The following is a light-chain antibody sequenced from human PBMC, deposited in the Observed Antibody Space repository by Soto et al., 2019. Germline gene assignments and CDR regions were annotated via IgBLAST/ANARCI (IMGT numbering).Light chain of an antibody. CDR2: DAS. CDR1: QSVSSY. J-gene: IGKJ4*02. Sequence: EIVLTQSPATLSLSPGERATLSCRASQSVSSYLAWYQQKPGQAPRLLIYDASNRATGIPARFSGSGSGTDFTPTISSIEREDFAVDYCQQRSNWPGFGGGTKVEIK. CDR3: QQRSNWPG. V-gene: IGKV3-11*01.